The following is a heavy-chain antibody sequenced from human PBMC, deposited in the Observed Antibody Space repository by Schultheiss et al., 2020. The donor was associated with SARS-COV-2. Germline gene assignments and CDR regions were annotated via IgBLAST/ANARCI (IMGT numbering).Heavy chain of an antibody. V-gene: IGHV1-69*13. CDR2: IIPIFGTA. Sequence: SVKVYCQASGFPFSSYAISWVRQAPGQGLEWMGGIIPIFGTANYAQKFQGRVTITADESTSTAYMELSSLRSEDTAVYYCARDRYDFWSGYVSYWYFDLWGRGTLVTVSS. CDR3: ARDRYDFWSGYVSYWYFDL. D-gene: IGHD3-3*01. J-gene: IGHJ2*01. CDR1: GFPFSSYA.